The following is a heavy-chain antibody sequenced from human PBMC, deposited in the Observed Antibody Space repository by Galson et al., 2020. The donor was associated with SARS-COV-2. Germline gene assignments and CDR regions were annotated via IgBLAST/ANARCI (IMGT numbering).Heavy chain of an antibody. CDR1: GYTFTSYY. Sequence: ASVKVSCKASGYTFTSYYIHWVRQAPGQGLEWMGIINPSVGGTTYAQKFQGRVTMTRDTSTSTVYMELSSLRSKDTAVYYCARDSQGGNDYNYLLFWGQGTLVTVSS. D-gene: IGHD4-4*01. CDR2: INPSVGGT. J-gene: IGHJ4*02. CDR3: ARDSQGGNDYNYLLF. V-gene: IGHV1-46*01.